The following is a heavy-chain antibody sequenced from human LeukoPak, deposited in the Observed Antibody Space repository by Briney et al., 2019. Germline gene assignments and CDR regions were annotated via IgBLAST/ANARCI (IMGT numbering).Heavy chain of an antibody. CDR1: GYTFTGYY. CDR2: VNPNSGGT. V-gene: IGHV1-2*02. CDR3: ARELNLGYCSGGSCYRRRPVDY. D-gene: IGHD2-15*01. J-gene: IGHJ4*02. Sequence: ASVKVSCKASGYTFTGYYMHWVRQAPGQGLEWMAWVNPNSGGTNYAQKFQGRVTMTRDMSTSTVYMELSSLRSEDTAVYYCARELNLGYCSGGSCYRRRPVDYWGQGTLVTVSS.